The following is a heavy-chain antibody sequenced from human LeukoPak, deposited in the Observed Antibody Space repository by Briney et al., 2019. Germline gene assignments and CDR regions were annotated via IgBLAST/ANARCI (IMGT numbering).Heavy chain of an antibody. CDR1: GVTFSSYA. J-gene: IGHJ4*02. CDR2: ISENGGTT. D-gene: IGHD1-1*01. V-gene: IGHV3-23*01. CDR3: AKEGPTGTTKFDY. Sequence: PGGSLRLSCAASGVTFSSYATSWLRQAPGKGLGWVSAISENGGTTYYADSVKGRSTISRDNSKNTLSLQLNSLRAEDTAVYYCAKEGPTGTTKFDYWGQGTLVTVSS.